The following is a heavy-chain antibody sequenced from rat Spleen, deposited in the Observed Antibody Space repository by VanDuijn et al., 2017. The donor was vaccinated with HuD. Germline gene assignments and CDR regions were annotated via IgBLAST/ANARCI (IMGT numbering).Heavy chain of an antibody. CDR2: IWGNGNA. CDR3: TRSSYHYSSPFAW. J-gene: IGHJ3*01. CDR1: GFSLSNYG. Sequence: QVQLKESGPGLVQPSQTLSLTCTVSGFSLSNYGVIWVRQPPGKGLEWMGVIWGNGNANYNSALKSRLSISRDTSESQVFLTMNSLQTDDTAIYFCTRSSYHYSSPFAWWGQGTLVTVSS. D-gene: IGHD1-2*01. V-gene: IGHV2-13*01.